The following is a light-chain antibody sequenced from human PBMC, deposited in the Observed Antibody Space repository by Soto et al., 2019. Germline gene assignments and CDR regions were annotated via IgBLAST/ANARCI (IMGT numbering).Light chain of an antibody. CDR2: QSN. Sequence: QSVLTQPPSVSAAPGQKVTISCSGSTSNIGNNYVSWFQQLPGTAPKLIIYQSNRRPSGIPDRFSGSKSGTSATLGITGLQAWGEADYYWRRWDPSVRGFVLGTGTKVTVL. J-gene: IGLJ1*01. CDR1: TSNIGNNY. V-gene: IGLV1-51*02. CDR3: RRWDPSVRGFV.